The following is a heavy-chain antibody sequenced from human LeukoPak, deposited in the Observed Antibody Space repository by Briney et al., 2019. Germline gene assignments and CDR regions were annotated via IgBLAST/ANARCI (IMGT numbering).Heavy chain of an antibody. CDR1: GFTVSSDS. CDR2: IYSGGST. D-gene: IGHD4/OR15-4a*01. Sequence: PGGSLRLSCTVSGFTVSSDSMSWVRQAPGKGLEWVSFIYSGGSTHYSDSVKCRFTISRDNSKNTLYLQMNSLRAEDTAVYYCARRAGAYSHPYDYWGQGTLVTVSS. J-gene: IGHJ4*02. V-gene: IGHV3-53*01. CDR3: ARRAGAYSHPYDY.